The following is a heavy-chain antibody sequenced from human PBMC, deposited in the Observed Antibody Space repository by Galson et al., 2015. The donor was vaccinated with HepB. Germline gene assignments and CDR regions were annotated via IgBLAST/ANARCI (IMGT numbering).Heavy chain of an antibody. CDR1: GFTFSSYA. J-gene: IGHJ4*02. D-gene: IGHD2-2*02. V-gene: IGHV3-23*01. CDR2: ISGSGGST. Sequence: SLRLSCAASGFTFSSYAMSWVRQAPGKGLEWVSAISGSGGSTYYADSVKGRFTISRDNSKNTLYLQMNSLRAEDTAVYYCAKGLYIPSPPLGYFDYWGQGTLVTVSS. CDR3: AKGLYIPSPPLGYFDY.